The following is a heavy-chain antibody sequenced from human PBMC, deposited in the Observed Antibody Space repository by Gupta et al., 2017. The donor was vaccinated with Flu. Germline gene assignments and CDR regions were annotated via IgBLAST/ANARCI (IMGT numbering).Heavy chain of an antibody. CDR3: ARVSPISLWSWGVNIIGMDV. J-gene: IGHJ6*02. D-gene: IGHD2-21*01. V-gene: IGHV4-4*02. CDR2: IYHSGST. CDR1: GGSISSSNW. Sequence: QVQLQESGPGLVKPSGTLSLTCAVSGGSISSSNWWSWVRQPPGKGLEWIGEIYHSGSTNYNPSLKSRVTISVDKSKNQFSLKLSSVTAADTAVYYCARVSPISLWSWGVNIIGMDVWGQGTTVTVSS.